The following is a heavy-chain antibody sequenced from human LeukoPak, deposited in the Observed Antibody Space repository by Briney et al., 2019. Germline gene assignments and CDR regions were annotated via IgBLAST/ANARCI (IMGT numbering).Heavy chain of an antibody. J-gene: IGHJ3*02. D-gene: IGHD3-22*01. Sequence: SETLSLTCTVSGGSISSYYWSWIRQPPGKGLEWIGYIYYSGSTNYNPSLKSRVTISVDTSKNQFSLKLSSVTAADTAVYYCARSSGSLGGAFAIWGQGTMVTVSS. CDR1: GGSISSYY. CDR3: ARSSGSLGGAFAI. V-gene: IGHV4-59*01. CDR2: IYYSGST.